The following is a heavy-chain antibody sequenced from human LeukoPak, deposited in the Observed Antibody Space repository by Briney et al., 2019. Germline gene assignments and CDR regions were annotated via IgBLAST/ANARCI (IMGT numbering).Heavy chain of an antibody. CDR1: GFTFSSYW. CDR2: IKQDGSEK. CDR3: ARWDGDYEGAEWFDP. V-gene: IGHV3-7*01. D-gene: IGHD4-17*01. J-gene: IGHJ5*02. Sequence: GGSLRLSCAASGFTFSSYWMSWVRQAPGKGLEWVANIKQDGSEKYYVDSVKGRFTISRDNAKNLLYLQMNSLRAEDTAVYYCARWDGDYEGAEWFDPWGQGTLVTVSS.